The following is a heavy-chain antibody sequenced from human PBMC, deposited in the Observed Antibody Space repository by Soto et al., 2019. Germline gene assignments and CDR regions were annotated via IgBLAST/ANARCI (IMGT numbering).Heavy chain of an antibody. Sequence: AETLSLTCAVYGGSFSGYYWILIRHPPWKGLEWIVEINHSGSTNYNPSLKSRVTISVDTSKNQFSLKLSSVTAADTAVYYCARFSRSSGWFYYYYGMDVWGQGTTVTAP. CDR2: INHSGST. D-gene: IGHD6-19*01. CDR3: ARFSRSSGWFYYYYGMDV. J-gene: IGHJ6*02. V-gene: IGHV4-34*01. CDR1: GGSFSGYY.